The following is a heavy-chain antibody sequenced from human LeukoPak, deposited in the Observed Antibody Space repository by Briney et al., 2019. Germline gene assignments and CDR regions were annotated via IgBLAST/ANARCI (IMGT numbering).Heavy chain of an antibody. D-gene: IGHD1-26*01. V-gene: IGHV3-23*01. Sequence: ETLSLTCAVSGGSISSGGYSWSWVRQAPGKGLEWVSGTSDRGDYTYYADSVKGRFTISRDNSKNTLYLQMNSLRAEDTALYFCAKKAQYNGNYPLDYWGQGTLVTVSS. CDR2: TSDRGDYT. CDR1: GGSISSGGYS. J-gene: IGHJ4*02. CDR3: AKKAQYNGNYPLDY.